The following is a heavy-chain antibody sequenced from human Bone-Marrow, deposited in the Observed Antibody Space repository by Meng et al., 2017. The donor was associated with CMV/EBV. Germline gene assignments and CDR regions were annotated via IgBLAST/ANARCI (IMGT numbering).Heavy chain of an antibody. CDR3: ARARAVAGNWAY. V-gene: IGHV1-69*05. J-gene: IGHJ4*02. Sequence: SVKVSCKASGGTFSSYAISWVRQAPGQGLEWMGEIIPIFGTANYAQKFQGRVTITTDESTSTAYMELSSLRSEDTAVYYCARARAVAGNWAYWGQGNLVTVYS. CDR2: IIPIFGTA. D-gene: IGHD6-19*01. CDR1: GGTFSSYA.